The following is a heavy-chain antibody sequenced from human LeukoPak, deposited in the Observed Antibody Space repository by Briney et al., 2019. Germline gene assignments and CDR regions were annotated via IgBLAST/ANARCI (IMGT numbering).Heavy chain of an antibody. CDR1: GYSISSGYY. Sequence: PSETLSLTCTVSGYSISSGYYWGWIRQPPGKGLEWIGSIYHSGSTYYNPSLKSRVTISVDTSKNQFSLKLSSVTAADTAVYYCARAGIYGSGSYSPNWFDPWGQGTLVTVSS. CDR3: ARAGIYGSGSYSPNWFDP. CDR2: IYHSGST. J-gene: IGHJ5*02. V-gene: IGHV4-38-2*02. D-gene: IGHD3-10*01.